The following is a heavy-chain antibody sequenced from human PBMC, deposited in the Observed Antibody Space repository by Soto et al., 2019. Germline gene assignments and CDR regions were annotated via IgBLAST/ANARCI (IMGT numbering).Heavy chain of an antibody. CDR3: ARRKVVHGYYYGMDV. V-gene: IGHV3-23*01. J-gene: IGHJ6*02. Sequence: EVQLLESGGGLVQPGGSLRLSCAASGFTFSSYAMSWVRQAPGKGLVWVSAISGSGGSTYYADSVKGRFTISRDNSKNTLYLQMNSLRAEDTAVYYCARRKVVHGYYYGMDVWGQGTTVTVSS. D-gene: IGHD2-15*01. CDR1: GFTFSSYA. CDR2: ISGSGGST.